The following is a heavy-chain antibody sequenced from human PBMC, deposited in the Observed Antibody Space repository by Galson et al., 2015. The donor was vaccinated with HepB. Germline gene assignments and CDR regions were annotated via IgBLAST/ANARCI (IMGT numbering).Heavy chain of an antibody. J-gene: IGHJ5*02. D-gene: IGHD2-15*01. V-gene: IGHV3-23*01. CDR3: AKSVRRPLVVGTPLGS. Sequence: SLRLSCAAPGFTLRSYAITWVRQAPGKGLEWVSGLSIGGGKTDYADSVKGRFTISTDNSKNTLYLQMNSLRAEDTAVYYCAKSVRRPLVVGTPLGSWGQGTLVTVSS. CDR1: GFTLRSYA. CDR2: LSIGGGKT.